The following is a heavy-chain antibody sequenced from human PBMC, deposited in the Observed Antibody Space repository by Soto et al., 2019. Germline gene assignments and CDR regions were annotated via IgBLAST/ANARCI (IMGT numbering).Heavy chain of an antibody. D-gene: IGHD3-3*01. J-gene: IGHJ3*02. CDR2: IYYSGST. Sequence: SETLSLTCTVSGGSISSGGYYWSWIRQHPGKGLEWIGYIYYSGSTYYNPSLKSRVTISVDTSKNQFSLKLSSVTAADTAVYYCAREVKTPPIFWSGYYPPPRAFDIWGQGTMVTVSS. CDR1: GGSISSGGYY. CDR3: AREVKTPPIFWSGYYPPPRAFDI. V-gene: IGHV4-31*03.